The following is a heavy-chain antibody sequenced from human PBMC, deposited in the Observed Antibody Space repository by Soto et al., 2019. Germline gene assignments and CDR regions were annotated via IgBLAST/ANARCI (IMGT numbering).Heavy chain of an antibody. D-gene: IGHD3-22*01. CDR3: AGDYDDSSGYYYVGWFDP. J-gene: IGHJ5*02. V-gene: IGHV3-33*01. CDR2: IWYDGSNK. Sequence: GGSLRLSCAASGFTFSSYGMHWVRQAPGKGLEWVAVIWYDGSNKYYADSVKGRFTISRDNSKNTLYLQMNSLRAEDTAVYYCAGDYDDSSGYYYVGWFDPWGQGTLVTVSS. CDR1: GFTFSSYG.